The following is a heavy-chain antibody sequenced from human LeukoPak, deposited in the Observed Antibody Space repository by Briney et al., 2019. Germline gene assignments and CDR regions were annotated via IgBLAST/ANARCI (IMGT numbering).Heavy chain of an antibody. Sequence: SETLSLTCSVSGGAISSYYWSWIRQSPEKGLEWIGYIDYSGSAYYNPSLKSRVSISVDTSKNQFSLTLNSVTAADTAVYYCARGSDYFDYWGQGTLVTVSS. J-gene: IGHJ4*02. CDR3: ARGSDYFDY. CDR2: IDYSGSA. CDR1: GGAISSYY. V-gene: IGHV4-59*12.